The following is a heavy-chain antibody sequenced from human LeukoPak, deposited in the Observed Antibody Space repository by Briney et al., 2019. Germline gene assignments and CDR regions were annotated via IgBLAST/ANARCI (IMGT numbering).Heavy chain of an antibody. J-gene: IGHJ4*02. CDR3: ARGKWFGELFDY. V-gene: IGHV4-34*01. CDR2: INHSGST. D-gene: IGHD3-10*01. CDR1: GGSFSGYY. Sequence: SETLSLTCAVYGGSFSGYYWSWIRQPPGKGLEWIGEINHSGSTNYNPSLKSRVTISVDTSKNQFSLKLSSVTAADTAAYYCARGKWFGELFDYWGQGTLVTVSS.